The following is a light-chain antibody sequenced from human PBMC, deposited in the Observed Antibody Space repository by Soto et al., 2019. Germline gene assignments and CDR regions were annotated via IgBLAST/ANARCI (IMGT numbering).Light chain of an antibody. V-gene: IGKV1-6*01. Sequence: AIQVTQSTSSLSASVGDRVTITGRTSQGIRSALGWYQQKQGKVPKLIIYAASTLQSGVPSRFSGIGSGRDVTITLSSLKKEDCSTYDGLLAYAYFWAFGQGTKVDIK. J-gene: IGKJ1*01. CDR2: AAS. CDR1: QGIRSA. CDR3: LLAYAYFWA.